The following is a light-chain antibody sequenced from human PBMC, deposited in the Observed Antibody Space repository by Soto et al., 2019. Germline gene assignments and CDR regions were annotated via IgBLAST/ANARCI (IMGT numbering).Light chain of an antibody. V-gene: IGLV1-40*01. CDR2: GNS. CDR3: QSYDSSLSGGV. J-gene: IGLJ3*02. Sequence: QSVLTQPPSVSGAPGQRVTISCTGSSSKIGGGYDVHWYQQLPGTAPKLLIYGNSNRPSGVPDRFSGSKTGTSASLAITGLQAEDEADYYCQSYDSSLSGGVFGGGTKLTVL. CDR1: SSKIGGGYD.